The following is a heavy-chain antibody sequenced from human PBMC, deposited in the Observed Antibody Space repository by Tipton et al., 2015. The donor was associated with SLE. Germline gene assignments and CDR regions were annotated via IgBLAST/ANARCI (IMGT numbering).Heavy chain of an antibody. CDR1: GDSVSSSSKY. D-gene: IGHD5-18*01. J-gene: IGHJ5*02. CDR3: ARLHGYSYGLNWFDP. CDR2: IYYTGTTT. Sequence: LRLSCTVSGDSVSSSSKYWAWIRQPPGKGLEWIGSIYYTGTTTYYNSFLKSRVPMSVDTSKNQFSLRLTSVIAADTAVDYCARLHGYSYGLNWFDPWGQGTLISVSS. V-gene: IGHV4-39*07.